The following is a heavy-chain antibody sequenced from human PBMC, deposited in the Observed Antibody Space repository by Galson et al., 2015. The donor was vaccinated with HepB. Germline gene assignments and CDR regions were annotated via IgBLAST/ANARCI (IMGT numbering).Heavy chain of an antibody. CDR3: ARGGYSGYHFTN. CDR2: IIPIFGIA. CDR1: GGTFSNYA. V-gene: IGHV1-69*10. D-gene: IGHD5-12*01. J-gene: IGHJ4*02. Sequence: SVKVSCKASGGTFSNYAISWVRQAPGQGLEWMGGIIPIFGIANYPQKFQGRVTITADKSTNTSYMELSSLRSKDTAVYFCARGGYSGYHFTNWGQGTLVTVSS.